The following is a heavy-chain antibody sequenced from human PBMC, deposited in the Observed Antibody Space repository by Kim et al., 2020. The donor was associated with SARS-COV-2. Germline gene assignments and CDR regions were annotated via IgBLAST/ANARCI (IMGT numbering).Heavy chain of an antibody. CDR1: GGSFSGYY. CDR3: ARAPDIVVVPAADEGAFDI. V-gene: IGHV4-34*01. Sequence: SQTLSLTCAVYGGSFSGYYWSWIRQPPGKGLEWIGEINHSGSTNYNPSLKSRVTISVDTSKNQFSLKLSSVTAADTAVYYCARAPDIVVVPAADEGAFDIWGQGTMVTVSS. CDR2: INHSGST. J-gene: IGHJ3*02. D-gene: IGHD2-2*01.